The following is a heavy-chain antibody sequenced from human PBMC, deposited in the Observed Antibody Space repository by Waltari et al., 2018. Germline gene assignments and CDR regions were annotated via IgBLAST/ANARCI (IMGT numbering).Heavy chain of an antibody. J-gene: IGHJ5*02. CDR3: ATRVSS. CDR2: ISDSGVNT. Sequence: EVQLLESGGGFVQPGGSLRLSCAASGFTFSNYFMNWVRQVPGKGLGGVSAISDSGVNTYYADSLKGRFTISRDNSKNTLYLQMNSLRADDTAIYYCATRVSSWGQGTLVTVSS. V-gene: IGHV3-23*01. D-gene: IGHD3-10*01. CDR1: GFTFSNYF.